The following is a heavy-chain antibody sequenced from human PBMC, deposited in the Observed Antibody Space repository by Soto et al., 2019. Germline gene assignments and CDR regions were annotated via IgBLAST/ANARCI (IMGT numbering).Heavy chain of an antibody. CDR2: IIPILGIA. CDR3: ARGPYCSSTSCSVPFDY. V-gene: IGHV1-69*02. D-gene: IGHD2-2*01. CDR1: GGTFSSYT. Sequence: QVQLVQSGAEVKKPGSSVKDSCKASGGTFSSYTISWVRQAPGQGLEWMGRIIPILGIANYAQKFQGRVRITADKSTSTAYMELSSVRSEDTAVYYCARGPYCSSTSCSVPFDYWGQGTLVAVSS. J-gene: IGHJ4*02.